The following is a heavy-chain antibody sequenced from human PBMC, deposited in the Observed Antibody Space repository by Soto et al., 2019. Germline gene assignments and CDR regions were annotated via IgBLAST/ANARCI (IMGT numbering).Heavy chain of an antibody. J-gene: IGHJ6*02. Sequence: PSETLSLTCAVYGGSFSGYYWSWIRQPPGKGLEWIGEINHSGSTNYNPSLKSRVTISVDTSKNQFSLKLSSVTAADTAVYYCARLHLGXAAAGTRMYYYYYGMDVWGQGTTVTVSS. CDR3: ARLHLGXAAAGTRMYYYYYGMDV. CDR2: INHSGST. D-gene: IGHD6-13*01. V-gene: IGHV4-34*01. CDR1: GGSFSGYY.